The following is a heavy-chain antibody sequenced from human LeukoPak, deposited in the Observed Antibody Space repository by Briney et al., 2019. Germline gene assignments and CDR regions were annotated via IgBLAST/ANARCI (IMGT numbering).Heavy chain of an antibody. J-gene: IGHJ6*03. D-gene: IGHD6-13*01. CDR3: AREGYSSSWYSSHYMDV. V-gene: IGHV4-4*07. CDR1: GCSISSYY. Sequence: SETLSLTCTVSGCSISSYYWSWIRQPAGKGLEWIGRIYTSGSTNYNPSLKSRVTMSVDTSKNQFSLKLSSVTAADTAVYYCAREGYSSSWYSSHYMDVWGKGTTVTISS. CDR2: IYTSGST.